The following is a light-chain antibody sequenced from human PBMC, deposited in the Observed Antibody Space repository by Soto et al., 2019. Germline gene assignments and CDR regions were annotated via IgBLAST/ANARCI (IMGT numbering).Light chain of an antibody. CDR1: QSVSGSY. CDR2: GAS. CDR3: QHYNYWPPKT. V-gene: IGKV3-20*01. Sequence: EIVLTQSPGTLSFSPGERATLSCRASQSVSGSYLAWYQQKPGQAPRLLIYGASSRATGIPDRFSGSGSGTDFTLTISSLQSEDFAVYYCQHYNYWPPKTFGQGTKVDIK. J-gene: IGKJ1*01.